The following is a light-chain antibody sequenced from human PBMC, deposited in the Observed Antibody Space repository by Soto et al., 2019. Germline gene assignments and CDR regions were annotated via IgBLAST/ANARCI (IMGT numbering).Light chain of an antibody. CDR2: DVT. CDR3: SSYTSSTSYV. Sequence: QSVLTQPASVYGSPGQSITISCTGTSSDVGGYDYVSWYQHHPGKAPKLMIYDVTNRPSGVSNRFSGSKSGNTASLTISGLQAEDEASYYCSSYTSSTSYVFGTGTKVTV. V-gene: IGLV2-14*03. J-gene: IGLJ1*01. CDR1: SSDVGGYDY.